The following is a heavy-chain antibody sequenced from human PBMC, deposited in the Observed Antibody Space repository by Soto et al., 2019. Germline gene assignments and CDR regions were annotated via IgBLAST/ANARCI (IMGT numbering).Heavy chain of an antibody. Sequence: SVKVSCKDSVGTISSYAISWVRQAPGQGLEWMGGIIPIFGTANYAQKFQGRVTITADKSTSTAYMELSSLRSEDTAVYYCASSRDGYNSYDYWGQGTLVTVSS. D-gene: IGHD5-12*01. CDR1: VGTISSYA. CDR2: IIPIFGTA. J-gene: IGHJ4*02. V-gene: IGHV1-69*06. CDR3: ASSRDGYNSYDY.